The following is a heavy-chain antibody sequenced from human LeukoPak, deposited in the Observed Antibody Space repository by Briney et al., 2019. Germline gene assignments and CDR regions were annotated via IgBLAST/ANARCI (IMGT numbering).Heavy chain of an antibody. Sequence: NSGGSLRLSCAASGFTFSDYYMNWIRQAPGKGLEWVSYISISGTTIYYADSVKGRFTISRDNSKNTLYLQMNSLRAEDTAVYYCAKDRGALRFLEWLFGYWGQGTLVTVSS. CDR3: AKDRGALRFLEWLFGY. V-gene: IGHV3-11*01. J-gene: IGHJ4*02. CDR2: ISISGTTI. D-gene: IGHD3-3*01. CDR1: GFTFSDYY.